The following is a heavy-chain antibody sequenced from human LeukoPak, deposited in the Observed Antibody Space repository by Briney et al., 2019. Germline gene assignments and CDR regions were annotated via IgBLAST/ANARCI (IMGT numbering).Heavy chain of an antibody. CDR2: INPNSGGT. J-gene: IGHJ4*02. CDR1: GYTFTGYY. D-gene: IGHD3-3*01. V-gene: IGHV1-2*06. Sequence: VASVKVSCTASGYTFTGYYMHWVRQAPGQGLEWMGRINPNSGGTNYAQKFQGRVTMTRDTSISTAYMELSRLRSDDTAVYYCARDFNDFWSGTIDYWGQGTLVTVSS. CDR3: ARDFNDFWSGTIDY.